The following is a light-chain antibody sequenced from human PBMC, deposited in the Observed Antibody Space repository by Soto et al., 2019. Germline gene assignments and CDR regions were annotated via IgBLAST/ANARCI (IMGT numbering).Light chain of an antibody. CDR2: GAS. CDR1: QTVRNNY. Sequence: EFVLTQSPGTLSLSPGERATLSCRASQTVRNNYLAWYQQKPGQAPRLLIYGASSRATGIPDRFSGSGSGTEFTLTISRLEPEDFAVYDCQQYGSSRTFGQGTKVDIK. J-gene: IGKJ1*01. V-gene: IGKV3-20*01. CDR3: QQYGSSRT.